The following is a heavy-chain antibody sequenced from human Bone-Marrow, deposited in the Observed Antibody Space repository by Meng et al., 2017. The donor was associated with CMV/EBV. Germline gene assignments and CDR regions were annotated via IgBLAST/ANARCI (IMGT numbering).Heavy chain of an antibody. J-gene: IGHJ6*02. CDR1: GLTFSSYA. D-gene: IGHD6-6*01. V-gene: IGHV3-23*01. Sequence: ASGLTFSSYAMSWVRQAPGKGLEWVSAISGSGGSTYYADSVKGRFTISRDNSKNTLYLQMNSLRAEDTAVYYCLIAARDYYYYGMDVWGQGTLVTVSS. CDR3: LIAARDYYYYGMDV. CDR2: ISGSGGST.